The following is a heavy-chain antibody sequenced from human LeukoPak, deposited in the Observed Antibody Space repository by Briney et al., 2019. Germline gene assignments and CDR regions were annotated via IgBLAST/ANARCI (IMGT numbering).Heavy chain of an antibody. V-gene: IGHV4-4*07. Sequence: SETLSLTCTVSGGSISSYYWSWIRQPAGKGLEWIGRIYTSGSTNYNPSLKSRVTMSVDTSKNQFSLKLSSVTAADTAVYYCARHGREWLVQRAFDIWGQGTMVTVSS. CDR2: IYTSGST. CDR1: GGSISSYY. J-gene: IGHJ3*02. CDR3: ARHGREWLVQRAFDI. D-gene: IGHD6-19*01.